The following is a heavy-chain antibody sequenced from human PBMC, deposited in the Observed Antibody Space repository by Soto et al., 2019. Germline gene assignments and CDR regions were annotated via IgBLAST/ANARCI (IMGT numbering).Heavy chain of an antibody. CDR3: ARVPRGEGYSG. V-gene: IGHV3-7*05. J-gene: IGHJ4*02. D-gene: IGHD4-4*01. Sequence: GGSLRLSCVVSGLTFGNFWMSWVRQAPGKGLEWVAQIKQDGSEKHYVDSVKGRFTISRDNAKNSLYLEMNNLRVEDTAVYFCARVPRGEGYSGWGQGTLVTVSS. CDR2: IKQDGSEK. CDR1: GLTFGNFW.